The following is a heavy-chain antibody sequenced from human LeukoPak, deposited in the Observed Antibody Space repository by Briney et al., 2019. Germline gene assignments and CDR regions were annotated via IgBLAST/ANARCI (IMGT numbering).Heavy chain of an antibody. D-gene: IGHD2-15*01. J-gene: IGHJ5*02. V-gene: IGHV4-38-2*02. Sequence: SETLSLTCTVSGYSISSGYYWGWIRQPPGKGLEWIGSIYHSGSTYYNPSLKSRVTISVDTSKNQFSLKLSSVTAADTAVYYCARSFLEGYCSGGSCYSSWFDPWGQGTLVTVSS. CDR2: IYHSGST. CDR3: ARSFLEGYCSGGSCYSSWFDP. CDR1: GYSISSGYY.